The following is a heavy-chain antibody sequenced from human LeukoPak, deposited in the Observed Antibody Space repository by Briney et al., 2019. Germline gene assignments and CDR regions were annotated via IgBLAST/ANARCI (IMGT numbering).Heavy chain of an antibody. CDR1: GVSISSYY. D-gene: IGHD3-9*01. V-gene: IGHV4-59*01. Sequence: KASETLSLTCTVSGVSISSYYWNWIRQPPGKGLEWIGCIFDSGTTKYNPSLKSRVSISVDTSKNQLSLKLSSVTAADTAVYYCARVSYDVLTGYNPLDYWGQGTLVTVSS. CDR2: IFDSGTT. J-gene: IGHJ4*02. CDR3: ARVSYDVLTGYNPLDY.